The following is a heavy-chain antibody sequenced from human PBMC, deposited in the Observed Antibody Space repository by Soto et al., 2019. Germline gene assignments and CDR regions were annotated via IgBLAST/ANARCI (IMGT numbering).Heavy chain of an antibody. CDR2: IYYSGST. D-gene: IGHD2-15*01. CDR1: GGSISSYY. CDR3: ARHNRCSGGSCYLTNWFDP. V-gene: IGHV4-59*08. Sequence: SETLSLTCTVSGGSISSYYRSWIRQPPGKGLDWFGYIYYSGSTNYNPSLKSRVTISVDTSKNQFSLKLSSVTAADTAVYYCARHNRCSGGSCYLTNWFDPWGQGTLVTVSS. J-gene: IGHJ5*02.